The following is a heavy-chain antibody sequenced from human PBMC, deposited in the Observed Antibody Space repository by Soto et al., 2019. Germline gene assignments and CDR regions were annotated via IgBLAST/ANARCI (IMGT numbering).Heavy chain of an antibody. CDR2: ISDAGSIK. CDR1: GFSFTTYA. J-gene: IGHJ4*02. Sequence: QVQLVESGGGVVQPGRSLRLSCAASGFSFTTYAMHWVLQVPGKELEWVAVISDAGSIKYYADSVKGRFTISRDNSKNTFYLQMNSLRGDDTALYYCAMSIETAMDPCDYWGQGALVTVSS. CDR3: AMSIETAMDPCDY. V-gene: IGHV3-30-3*01. D-gene: IGHD5-18*01.